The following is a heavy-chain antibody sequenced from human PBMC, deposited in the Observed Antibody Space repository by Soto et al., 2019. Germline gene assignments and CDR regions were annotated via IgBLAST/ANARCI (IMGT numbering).Heavy chain of an antibody. V-gene: IGHV4-31*03. Sequence: SETLYLTCTVSGGSISSGGYYWSWIRQHPGKGLEWIGYIYYSGSTYYNPSLKSRVTISVDTSKNQFSLKLSSVTAADTAVYYCARSSPGYCSSTSCYSVWFDYWGQGTLVTVSS. D-gene: IGHD2-2*02. J-gene: IGHJ4*02. CDR3: ARSSPGYCSSTSCYSVWFDY. CDR2: IYYSGST. CDR1: GGSISSGGYY.